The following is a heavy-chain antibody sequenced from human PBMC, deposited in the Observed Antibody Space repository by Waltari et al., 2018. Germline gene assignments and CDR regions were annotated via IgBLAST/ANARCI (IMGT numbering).Heavy chain of an antibody. D-gene: IGHD2-21*01. Sequence: EVQLVESGGGLVNPGGSLRLSCAASGFTFSDYSMTWVRQAPGKGVGWWSAISSADYSLDADSMKGRLIISRDNAKNSLYLQMNGRRGEDTAVYYCARVIVYSDSPVCDFWGQGTLVIVSS. J-gene: IGHJ4*01. CDR2: ISSADYS. V-gene: IGHV3-21*01. CDR1: GFTFSDYS. CDR3: ARVIVYSDSPVCDF.